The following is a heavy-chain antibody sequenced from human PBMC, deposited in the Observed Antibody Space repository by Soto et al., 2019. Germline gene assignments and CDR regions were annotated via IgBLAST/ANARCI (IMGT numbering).Heavy chain of an antibody. CDR3: ARGGGSPYHIPAFDF. D-gene: IGHD2-21*01. CDR1: GASITQYY. V-gene: IGHV4-59*01. Sequence: HVQLQESGPGLVKPSETLSLTCTVSGASITQYYWNWIRQSPGKGLEWIVSVSSTGSTVYNPSLRSPVTFSSATSKNQFSLTLNSVTAADTAVYHCARGGGSPYHIPAFDFWGPGTLVTVSS. J-gene: IGHJ4*02. CDR2: VSSTGST.